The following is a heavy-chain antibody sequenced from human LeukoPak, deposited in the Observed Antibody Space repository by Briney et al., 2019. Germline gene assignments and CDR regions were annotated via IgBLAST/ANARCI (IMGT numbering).Heavy chain of an antibody. CDR1: GGSVSSDY. CDR3: ARDVKSRRRQWFGELSVYYYYYMDV. V-gene: IGHV4-4*07. D-gene: IGHD3-10*01. CDR2: IYTTGST. Sequence: SETLSLTCTVSGGSVSSDYWSWIRQPAGKGLEWIGRIYTTGSTNYSPSLKSRVTMSVDTSKNQFSLKLSSVTAADTAVYYCARDVKSRRRQWFGELSVYYYYYMDVWGKGTTVTISS. J-gene: IGHJ6*03.